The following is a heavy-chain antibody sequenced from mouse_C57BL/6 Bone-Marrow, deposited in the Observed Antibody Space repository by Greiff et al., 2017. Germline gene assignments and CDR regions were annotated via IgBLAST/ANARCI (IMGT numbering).Heavy chain of an antibody. J-gene: IGHJ4*01. CDR1: GFTFSDYY. V-gene: IGHV5-16*01. CDR2: INYDGSST. CDR3: ARDVGLLAMDY. Sequence: EVMLVESEGGLVQPGSSMKLSCTASGFTFSDYYMAWVRQVPEKGLEWVANINYDGSSTYYLDSLKSRFIISRDNAKNILYLQMSSLKSEDTATYYCARDVGLLAMDYWGQGTSVTVSS.